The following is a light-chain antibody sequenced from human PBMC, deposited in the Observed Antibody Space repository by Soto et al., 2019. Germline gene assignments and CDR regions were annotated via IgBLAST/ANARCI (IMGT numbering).Light chain of an antibody. CDR2: AAS. CDR3: QQINSYPFT. CDR1: QGISSY. V-gene: IGKV1-9*01. J-gene: IGKJ3*01. Sequence: DIPLTQSPSFLSASVGDRVTITCRASQGISSYLAWYQQKPGKAPKLLIYAASTLQSGVPSRFSGSGSGTEFTLTISSLQTEDFATYYCQQINSYPFTFGPGTKVEIK.